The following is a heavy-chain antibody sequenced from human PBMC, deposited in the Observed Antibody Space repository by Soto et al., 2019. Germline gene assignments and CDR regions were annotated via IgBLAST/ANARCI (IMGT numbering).Heavy chain of an antibody. Sequence: QVQLVQSGAEVKKPGSSVKVSCKASGGTFSIYTISWVRQAPGQGLEWMGRIIPILGIANYAQKFQGRVTITADKSTSTAYMELSSLRSEDTAVYYCASLATADTLDYWGQGTLVTVSS. CDR2: IIPILGIA. D-gene: IGHD6-13*01. V-gene: IGHV1-69*02. CDR3: ASLATADTLDY. J-gene: IGHJ4*02. CDR1: GGTFSIYT.